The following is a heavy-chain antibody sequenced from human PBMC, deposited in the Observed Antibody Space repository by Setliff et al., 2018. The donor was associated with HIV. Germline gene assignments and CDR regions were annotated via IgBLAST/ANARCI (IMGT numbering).Heavy chain of an antibody. CDR2: IHASGKA. V-gene: IGHV4-59*12. CDR1: GDTDFY. Sequence: SETLSLTCTVSGDTDFYWSWIRQSPGKGLEWIGYIHASGKANYNPSLRSRVTLSVDTSENQFSLTVNSVTAADTAMYFCARDEGRATGSWWDQSASWYLDYWGHGILVTVSS. CDR3: ARDEGRATGSWWDQSASWYLDY. D-gene: IGHD6-13*01. J-gene: IGHJ4*01.